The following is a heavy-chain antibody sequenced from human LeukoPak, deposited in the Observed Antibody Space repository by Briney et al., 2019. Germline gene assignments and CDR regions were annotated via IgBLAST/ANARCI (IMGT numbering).Heavy chain of an antibody. CDR2: ISYSGST. V-gene: IGHV4-61*01. CDR1: DRSVISGTYS. D-gene: IGHD1-26*01. Sequence: SETLSLTCTVSDRSVISGTYSWTWIRQPPGKGLESIGYISYSGSTNYNPSLKSRVTISMDTSRNQFSLKLKSVTAADTAVYYCARDVGATAYYYYGMDVWGQGTTVTVSS. CDR3: ARDVGATAYYYYGMDV. J-gene: IGHJ6*02.